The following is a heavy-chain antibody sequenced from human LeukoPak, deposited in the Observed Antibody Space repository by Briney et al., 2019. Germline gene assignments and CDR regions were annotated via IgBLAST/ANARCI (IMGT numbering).Heavy chain of an antibody. Sequence: PGGSLRLSCAASGFTFSSYAMNWVRQAPGKGLEWVSSISSGSSYIYHADSVKGRFTISRDNAKNSLYLQMNSLRAEDTAVYYCARGGEYCSGDSCYPGWFDPWGQGTLVIVSS. V-gene: IGHV3-21*01. J-gene: IGHJ5*02. CDR1: GFTFSSYA. CDR3: ARGGEYCSGDSCYPGWFDP. D-gene: IGHD2-15*01. CDR2: ISSGSSYI.